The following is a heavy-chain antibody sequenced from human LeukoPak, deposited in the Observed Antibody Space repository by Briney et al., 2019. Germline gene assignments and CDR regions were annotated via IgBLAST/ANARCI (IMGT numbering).Heavy chain of an antibody. Sequence: SETLSLTCAVSGGSISSGDYPWSWIRQPPGEGLEWIGFIYNSGNTYYNPSLKSRVTLSVDTSKNQFSLNLSSVTAADTAVYYCARTAYDSSDFYRFDYWGQGTLVTVSS. CDR2: IYNSGNT. V-gene: IGHV4-30-4*07. CDR1: GGSISSGDYP. D-gene: IGHD3-22*01. CDR3: ARTAYDSSDFYRFDY. J-gene: IGHJ4*02.